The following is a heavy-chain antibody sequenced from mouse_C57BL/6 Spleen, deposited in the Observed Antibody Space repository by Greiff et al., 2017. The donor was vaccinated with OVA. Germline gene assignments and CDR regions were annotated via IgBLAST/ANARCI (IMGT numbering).Heavy chain of an antibody. V-gene: IGHV5-9-1*02. CDR1: GFTFSSYA. D-gene: IGHD1-1*01. Sequence: EVQGVESGAGLVKPGGSLTLSCAASGFTFSSYAMSWVRQTPEKRLEWVAYISSGGDYISYADTVKGRFTISRDNARNTLYLQMSSLKSEDTAMYYCTRDLITTVVTTDFDVWGTGTTVTVSS. CDR2: ISSGGDYI. CDR3: TRDLITTVVTTDFDV. J-gene: IGHJ1*03.